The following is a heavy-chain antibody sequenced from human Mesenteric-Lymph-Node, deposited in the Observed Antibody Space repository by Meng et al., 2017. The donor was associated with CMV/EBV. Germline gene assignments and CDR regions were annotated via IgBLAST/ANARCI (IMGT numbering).Heavy chain of an antibody. CDR1: GFTFSSYA. V-gene: IGHV3-21*01. CDR3: ARDFSSGSSLDY. Sequence: GESLKISCAASGFTFSSYAMSWVRQAPGKGLEWVSSIDSSSSYIYYGDSVKGRFTVSRDNAKNSLYLQMNSLTAEDTALYYCARDFSSGSSLDYRGQGTLVTVSS. D-gene: IGHD1-26*01. J-gene: IGHJ4*02. CDR2: IDSSSSYI.